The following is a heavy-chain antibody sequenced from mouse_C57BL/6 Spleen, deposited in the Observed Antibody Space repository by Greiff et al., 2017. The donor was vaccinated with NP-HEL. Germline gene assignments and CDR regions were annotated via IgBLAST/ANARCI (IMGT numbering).Heavy chain of an antibody. CDR1: GYAFSSSW. CDR2: IYPGDGDT. J-gene: IGHJ4*01. V-gene: IGHV1-82*01. Sequence: QVQLQQSGPELVKPGASVKISCKASGYAFSSSWMNWVKQRPGKGLEWIGRIYPGDGDTKYNGKFKGKATLTADKSSSTAYMQLSSLTSEDSAVYFCARSSTIYYGNFAMDCWGSRNLSHRLL. CDR3: ARSSTIYYGNFAMDC. D-gene: IGHD2-1*01.